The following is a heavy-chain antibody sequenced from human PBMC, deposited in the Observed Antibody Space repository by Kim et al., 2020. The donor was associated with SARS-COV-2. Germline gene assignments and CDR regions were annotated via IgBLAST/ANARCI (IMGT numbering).Heavy chain of an antibody. V-gene: IGHV3-23*01. D-gene: IGHD3-3*01. CDR1: GFTFSSYA. Sequence: GGSLRLSCAASGFTFSSYAMSWVRQAPGKGLEWVSAISGSGGSTYYADSVKGRFTISRDNSKNTLYLQMNSLRAEDTAVYYCAKDPRPRRITIFGGVNFDYWGQGTLVTVSS. J-gene: IGHJ4*02. CDR2: ISGSGGST. CDR3: AKDPRPRRITIFGGVNFDY.